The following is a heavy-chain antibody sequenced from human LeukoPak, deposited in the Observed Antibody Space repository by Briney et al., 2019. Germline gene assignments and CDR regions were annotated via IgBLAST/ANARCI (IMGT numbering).Heavy chain of an antibody. CDR2: IQSDGRSP. CDR1: GFTFSSYW. CDR3: ARGDGYYGSGSYCDY. D-gene: IGHD3-10*01. J-gene: IGHJ4*02. Sequence: PGRSLRLSCAASGFTFSSYWMHWVRQAPGKGLVWVSHIQSDGRSPNYADSVKGRFTISRDNAKNMLYLQMNSLRAEDTAVYYCARGDGYYGSGSYCDYWGQGTLVTVSS. V-gene: IGHV3-74*01.